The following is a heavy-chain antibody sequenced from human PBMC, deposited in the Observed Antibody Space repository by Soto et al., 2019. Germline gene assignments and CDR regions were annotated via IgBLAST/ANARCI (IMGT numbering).Heavy chain of an antibody. V-gene: IGHV3-30*18. Sequence: GGSLRLSCAASGFTFSSYGMHWVRQAPGKGLEWVAVILYGGSNMYYADSVKGRFTISRDIPKNTLYLQMNSLRAEDTAFYYCAKDKESYTGPDYWGQGTLVSVSS. CDR2: ILYGGSNM. J-gene: IGHJ4*02. D-gene: IGHD3-16*01. CDR3: AKDKESYTGPDY. CDR1: GFTFSSYG.